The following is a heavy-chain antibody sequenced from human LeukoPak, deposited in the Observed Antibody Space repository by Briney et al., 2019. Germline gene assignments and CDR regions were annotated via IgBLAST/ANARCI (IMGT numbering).Heavy chain of an antibody. J-gene: IGHJ4*02. V-gene: IGHV3-23*01. CDR1: GFTFSSYG. CDR3: ARDGYSGSDAL. Sequence: GGSLRLSCAASGFTFSSYGMSWVRQAPGKGLEWVSAISGSGGSTYYADSVKGRFTISRDNSKNTLYLQMNSLRAEDTAVYYCARDGYSGSDALWGQGTLVTVSS. D-gene: IGHD5-12*01. CDR2: ISGSGGST.